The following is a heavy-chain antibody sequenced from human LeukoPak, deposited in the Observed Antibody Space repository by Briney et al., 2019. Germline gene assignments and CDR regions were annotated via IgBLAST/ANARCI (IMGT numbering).Heavy chain of an antibody. J-gene: IGHJ4*01. Sequence: GGSLRLSCAASGFTFTTCAMSWVRQAPGKGLEWVSSISASGGTTYYADSVKGRFTISRDNSKNTLYLQMKSLRVDDTAIYYCAKDFTTAPGTVFHFDNWGQGTLVTVSS. D-gene: IGHD1-1*01. V-gene: IGHV3-23*01. CDR3: AKDFTTAPGTVFHFDN. CDR1: GFTFTTCA. CDR2: ISASGGTT.